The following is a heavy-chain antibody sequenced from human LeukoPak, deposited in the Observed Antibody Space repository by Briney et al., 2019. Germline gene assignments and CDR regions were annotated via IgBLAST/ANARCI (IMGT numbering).Heavy chain of an antibody. CDR3: ATDSGSYDY. D-gene: IGHD1-26*01. J-gene: IGHJ4*02. V-gene: IGHV1-24*01. CDR2: FDPEDGET. CDR1: GYTLTELS. Sequence: GXSVNVSCKVSGYTLTELSMHWVRQAPGKGREWMGGFDPEDGETIYAQKFQGRVTMTEDTSTDTAYMELSSLRSEDTAVYYCATDSGSYDYWGQGTLVTVSS.